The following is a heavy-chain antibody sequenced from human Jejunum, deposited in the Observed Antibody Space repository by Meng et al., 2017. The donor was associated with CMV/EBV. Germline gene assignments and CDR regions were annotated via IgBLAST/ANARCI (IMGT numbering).Heavy chain of an antibody. CDR1: NFNSNA. V-gene: IGHV3-23*01. Sequence: NFNSNAMSWVRQASGKGLEWVSAISGSGGSTYYADSVKGRFTISRDNSKNTLYLQMNSLRAEDTAVYYCAKGGSYSSPNYYYGMDVWGQGTTVTVSS. CDR3: AKGGSYSSPNYYYGMDV. J-gene: IGHJ6*02. D-gene: IGHD6-13*01. CDR2: ISGSGGST.